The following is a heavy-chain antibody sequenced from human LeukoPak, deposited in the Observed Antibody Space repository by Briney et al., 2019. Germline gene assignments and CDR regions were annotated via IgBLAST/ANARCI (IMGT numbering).Heavy chain of an antibody. J-gene: IGHJ4*02. CDR1: GYTSSSYG. D-gene: IGHD1-1*01. Sequence: ASVKVSCKAAGYTSSSYGFSWVRQAPGQRLEWMGWINAYNGNTNYAQNLQGRVTMTTDTSTSTAYMELRSLRSDDTAVYYCARRQGTTVNFGYWGQGTLVTVSS. V-gene: IGHV1-18*01. CDR2: INAYNGNT. CDR3: ARRQGTTVNFGY.